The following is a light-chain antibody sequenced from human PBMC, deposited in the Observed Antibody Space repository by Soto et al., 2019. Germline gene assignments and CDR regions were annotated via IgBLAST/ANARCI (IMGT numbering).Light chain of an antibody. CDR2: GAS. CDR3: QQYGNSPFT. CDR1: QTVSRSA. J-gene: IGKJ4*01. V-gene: IGKV3-20*01. Sequence: EIVLTQSPGTLSFAPGERATLSCRASQTVSRSALAWYQQKPGQAPRLLIYGASNRATGIPDRFSGSGSGTDFTLTISRPEPEDFEVYYCQQYGNSPFTFGGGTKVDIK.